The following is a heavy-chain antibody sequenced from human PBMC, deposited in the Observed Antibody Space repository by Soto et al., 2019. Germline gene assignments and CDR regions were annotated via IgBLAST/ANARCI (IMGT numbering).Heavy chain of an antibody. D-gene: IGHD1-1*01. V-gene: IGHV3-53*01. CDR1: GFTVTNSY. J-gene: IGHJ4*02. CDR2: VYTSGRT. Sequence: EVQLVESGGDLIQPGGSLRLSCAASGFTVTNSYMAWVRQAPGKGLEWVSVVYTSGRTYHADSVKGRFTVSRDISTNMFFLQMNKLSAEDMATYYCARAGFERPYFDHWGRGTLVTVSS. CDR3: ARAGFERPYFDH.